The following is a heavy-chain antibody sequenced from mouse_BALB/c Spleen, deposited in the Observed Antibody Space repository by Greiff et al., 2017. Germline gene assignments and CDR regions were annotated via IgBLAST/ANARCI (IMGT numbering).Heavy chain of an antibody. CDR3: ARTPFYYGYDEGDY. CDR1: GYTFTSYY. J-gene: IGHJ2*01. D-gene: IGHD2-2*01. CDR2: IDPANGNT. Sequence: EVQLQQSGAELVKPGASVKLSCKASGYTFTSYYMHWVKQRPEQGLEWIGRIDPANGNTKYDPKFQGKATITADTSSNTAYLQLSSLTSEDTAVYYCARTPFYYGYDEGDYWGQGTTLTVSS. V-gene: IGHV14-3*02.